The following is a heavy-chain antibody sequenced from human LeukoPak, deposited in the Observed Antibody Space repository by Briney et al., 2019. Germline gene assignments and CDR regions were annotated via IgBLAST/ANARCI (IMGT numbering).Heavy chain of an antibody. CDR3: ARMDKVMAPFDY. CDR2: ICSGGST. V-gene: IGHV3-53*01. CDR1: GLTVSSNY. D-gene: IGHD5-18*01. J-gene: IGHJ4*02. Sequence: GGSLRLSCAASGLTVSSNYMSWVRQAPGKGLEWVSVICSGGSTYYADSVKGRFTISRDNSKNTVCLQMKNLRAEDTAVYYCARMDKVMAPFDYWGQGTLVTVSS.